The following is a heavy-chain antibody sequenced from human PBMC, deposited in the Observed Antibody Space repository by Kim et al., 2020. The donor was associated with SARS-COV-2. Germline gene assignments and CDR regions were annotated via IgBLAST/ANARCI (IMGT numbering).Heavy chain of an antibody. CDR3: ARVSIAVAGIDY. Sequence: ASVKVSCKASGYTFTSYAMHWVRQAPGQRLEWMGWINAGNGNTKYSQRFQGRVTITRDTSASTAYMELSSLRSEDTAVYYCARVSIAVAGIDYWGQGTLVTVSS. J-gene: IGHJ4*02. CDR2: INAGNGNT. CDR1: GYTFTSYA. V-gene: IGHV1-3*01. D-gene: IGHD6-19*01.